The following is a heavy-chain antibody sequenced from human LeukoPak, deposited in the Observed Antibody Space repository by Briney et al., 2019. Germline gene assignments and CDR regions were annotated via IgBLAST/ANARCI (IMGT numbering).Heavy chain of an antibody. CDR1: GGSISSYY. CDR2: IYTSGST. CDR3: ARDARYYYYDSSGYYTADWFDP. D-gene: IGHD3-22*01. J-gene: IGHJ5*02. V-gene: IGHV4-4*07. Sequence: SETLSLTCTVSGGSISSYYWSWTRQPAGKGLEWIGRIYTSGSTNYNPSLKSRVTMSVDTSKNQFSLKLSSVTAADTAVYYCARDARYYYYDSSGYYTADWFDPWGQGTLVTVSS.